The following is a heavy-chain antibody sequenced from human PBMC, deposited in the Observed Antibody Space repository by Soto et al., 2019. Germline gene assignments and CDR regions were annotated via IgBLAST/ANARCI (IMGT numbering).Heavy chain of an antibody. J-gene: IGHJ3*02. Sequence: ASVKVSCKASGYTFTSYGISWVRQAPGQGLEWIGWISAYNGNTNYAQKLQGRVTMTTDTSTSTAYMELRSLRSDDTAVYYCARGYCSSTSCSHDAFDIWGQGTMVTVSS. V-gene: IGHV1-18*01. CDR3: ARGYCSSTSCSHDAFDI. CDR2: ISAYNGNT. CDR1: GYTFTSYG. D-gene: IGHD2-2*01.